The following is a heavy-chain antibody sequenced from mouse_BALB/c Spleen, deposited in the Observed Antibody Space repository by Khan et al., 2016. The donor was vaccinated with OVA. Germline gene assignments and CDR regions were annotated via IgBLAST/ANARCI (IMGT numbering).Heavy chain of an antibody. J-gene: IGHJ2*01. CDR3: ARGNYYRYYFDY. D-gene: IGHD1-1*01. CDR1: GYSITSGYA. V-gene: IGHV3-2*02. Sequence: VQLKQSGPGLVKPSQSLSLTCTVTGYSITSGYAWNWIRQFPGNKLEWMGYISYSGVTSYTPSLKSRISITRDTSKNQFFLQLNSVTTEDTATNYCARGNYYRYYFDYWGQGTTLTVSS. CDR2: ISYSGVT.